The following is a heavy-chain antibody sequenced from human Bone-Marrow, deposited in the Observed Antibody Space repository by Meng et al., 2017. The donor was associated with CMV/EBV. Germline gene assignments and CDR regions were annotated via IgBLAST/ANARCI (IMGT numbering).Heavy chain of an antibody. J-gene: IGHJ3*02. Sequence: GGSLRLSCAASGFTFDDYAMYWVRQAPGKGLEWVSGITWNSGTVGYADSVKGRFTISRDNTKNSLYLQMNSLRPEDTALYYCAKDVYYDRQAFDIWGQGTMVTVSS. D-gene: IGHD3-22*01. CDR2: ITWNSGTV. CDR3: AKDVYYDRQAFDI. V-gene: IGHV3-9*01. CDR1: GFTFDDYA.